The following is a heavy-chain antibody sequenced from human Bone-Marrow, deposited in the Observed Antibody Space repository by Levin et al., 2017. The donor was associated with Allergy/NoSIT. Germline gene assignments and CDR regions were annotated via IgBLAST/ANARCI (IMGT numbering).Heavy chain of an antibody. Sequence: GESLKISCAASGFTFNKYAMSWVRQAPGKGLEWVSAISGSGHTTYYADSVKGRFTISRDNSNNTLYLQMNSPRAEDTALYYCAKGSLELGSRDYPGYYFVSWGQGTQVTVSS. CDR1: GFTFNKYA. J-gene: IGHJ4*02. CDR2: ISGSGHTT. CDR3: AKGSLELGSRDYPGYYFVS. D-gene: IGHD2-2*01. V-gene: IGHV3-23*01.